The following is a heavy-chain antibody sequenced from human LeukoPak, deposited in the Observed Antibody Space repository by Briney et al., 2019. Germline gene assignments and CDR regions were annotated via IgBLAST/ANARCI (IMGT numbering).Heavy chain of an antibody. CDR2: IHSSGST. Sequence: GGSLRLSCAASGFSVSSNYMNWVRQTPGKGLEWVSIIHSSGSTFYADSVKGRFTVSRDDSKNTVYLQMNSLRAEGTAVYYCARSLFFDHWGQGTLVTVSS. CDR3: ARSLFFDH. D-gene: IGHD2-21*01. V-gene: IGHV3-53*01. CDR1: GFSVSSNY. J-gene: IGHJ4*02.